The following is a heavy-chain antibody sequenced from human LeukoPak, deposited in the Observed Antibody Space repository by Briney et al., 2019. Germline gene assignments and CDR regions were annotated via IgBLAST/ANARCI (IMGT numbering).Heavy chain of an antibody. CDR1: GFAFSAFA. Sequence: GGSLRLSRVASGFAFSAFAISWVRQAPGKGLEWVSAVSGSGGRTFYEDSVRGRFTISRDNSKKTVFLQMDSLRAEDTAVYYCAKGGAAMTDAPHGDVVTTTLDGFDIWGQGTMVTVSS. D-gene: IGHD2-21*02. J-gene: IGHJ3*02. CDR2: VSGSGGRT. CDR3: AKGGAAMTDAPHGDVVTTTLDGFDI. V-gene: IGHV3-23*01.